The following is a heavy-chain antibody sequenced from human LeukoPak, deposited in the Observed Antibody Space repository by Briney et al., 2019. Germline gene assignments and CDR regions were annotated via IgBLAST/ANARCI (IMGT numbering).Heavy chain of an antibody. V-gene: IGHV1-2*02. CDR3: ARGLGMDDGVEFDY. Sequence: ASVKVSCKASGYTFTGYYMHWVRQAPGQGLEWMGWFNPNSGGTNYAQKFQGRVTMTRDTSISTAYMELSRLSSVTAADTAVYYCARGLGMDDGVEFDYWGQGTLVTVSS. J-gene: IGHJ4*02. CDR1: GYTFTGYY. D-gene: IGHD5-24*01. CDR2: FNPNSGGT.